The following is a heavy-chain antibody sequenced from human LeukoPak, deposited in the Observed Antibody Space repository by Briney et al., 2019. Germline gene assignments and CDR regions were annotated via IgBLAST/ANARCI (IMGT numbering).Heavy chain of an antibody. J-gene: IGHJ3*02. CDR3: ARLWFAASAFDI. CDR1: GGSISSSSYY. D-gene: IGHD3-10*01. Sequence: PSETLSLTCTVSGGSISSSSYYWGWIRQPPGKGLEWIGSIYYSGSTYYNPSLKSRVTISVATSKNQFSLKLSSVTAADTAVYYCARLWFAASAFDIWGQGTMVTVSS. V-gene: IGHV4-39*01. CDR2: IYYSGST.